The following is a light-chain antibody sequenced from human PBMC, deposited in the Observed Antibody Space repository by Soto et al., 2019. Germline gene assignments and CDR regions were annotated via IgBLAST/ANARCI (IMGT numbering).Light chain of an antibody. CDR1: QSVRSN. J-gene: IGKJ1*01. V-gene: IGKV3D-15*01. Sequence: EIVLTQSPATLSAYPGERANLSCRASQSVRSNLAWYQQKPGQSPRLLIYGASTRATGIPARFSGSGSGTEFTLTISSLQSEDFAVYYCQQYNDSPTFGQGTKVHIK. CDR2: GAS. CDR3: QQYNDSPT.